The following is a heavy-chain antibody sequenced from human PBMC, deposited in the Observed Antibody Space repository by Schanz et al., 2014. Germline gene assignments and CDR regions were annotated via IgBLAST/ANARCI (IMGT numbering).Heavy chain of an antibody. J-gene: IGHJ4*02. V-gene: IGHV1-69*02. CDR3: ARGRGFYDY. D-gene: IGHD3-10*01. CDR2: IIPILGIA. CDR1: GGTFSTYT. Sequence: QVQLVQSGAEVKKPGSSVKVSCKASGGTFSTYTISWVRQAPGQGLEWMGRIIPILGIANYAQKFQGRVSITADTSPNTAFMELSSLTSEDTAVHYRARGRGFYDYWGQGTLVTVSS.